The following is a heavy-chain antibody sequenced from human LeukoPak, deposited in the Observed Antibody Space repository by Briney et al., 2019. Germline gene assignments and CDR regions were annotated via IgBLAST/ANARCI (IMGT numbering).Heavy chain of an antibody. CDR2: IYTSGST. V-gene: IGHV4-4*07. D-gene: IGHD3-22*01. CDR3: ARDSYYYDSSGYVYFDY. Sequence: SETLSLTCTVSGGSISSYYWSWIRQPAGKGLEWIGRIYTSGSTNYNPSLKSRVTMSVDTSKNQFSLKLSSVTAADTAVYYCARDSYYYDSSGYVYFDYWGQGTLVTVSS. CDR1: GGSISSYY. J-gene: IGHJ4*02.